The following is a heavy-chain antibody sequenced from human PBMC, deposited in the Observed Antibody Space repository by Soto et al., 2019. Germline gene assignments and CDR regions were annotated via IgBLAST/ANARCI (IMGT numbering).Heavy chain of an antibody. CDR2: ISYDGSNK. J-gene: IGHJ4*02. V-gene: IGHV3-30-3*01. D-gene: IGHD4-17*01. CDR1: GFTFSSYA. CDR3: ARDRITTYFDY. Sequence: QVQLVESGGGVVQPGRSLRLSCAASGFTFSSYAMHWVRQAPGKGLEWVAVISYDGSNKYYADSVKGRFTISRDNSKNTLYLQMNSQRAEDTARYYCARDRITTYFDYWGRGTLVTVSS.